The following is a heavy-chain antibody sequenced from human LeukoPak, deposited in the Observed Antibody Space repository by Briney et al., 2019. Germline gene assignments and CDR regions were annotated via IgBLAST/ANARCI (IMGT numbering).Heavy chain of an antibody. CDR2: INPNSGGT. Sequence: ASVKVSCKASGYTLTGYYMHWVRQAPGQGLEWMGWINPNSGGTNYAQKFQGRVTMTRDTSISTAYMELSRLRSDDTAVYYCAREGSPAPYYDFWSGYHAFDYWGQGTLVTVSS. CDR3: AREGSPAPYYDFWSGYHAFDY. CDR1: GYTLTGYY. V-gene: IGHV1-2*02. J-gene: IGHJ4*02. D-gene: IGHD3-3*01.